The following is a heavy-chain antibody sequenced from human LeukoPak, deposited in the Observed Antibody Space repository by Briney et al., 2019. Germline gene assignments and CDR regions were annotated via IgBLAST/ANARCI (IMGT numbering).Heavy chain of an antibody. D-gene: IGHD2-2*01. V-gene: IGHV4-4*07. CDR2: IYTSGST. Sequence: SETLSLTCTVSGGSISSYYWSWIRQPAGKGLEWIGRIYTSGSTNYNPSLKSRVTMSVDTSKNQFSLKLSSVTAADTAVYYCARDQIVVVPAAKVHWFDPWGQGTLVTASS. CDR1: GGSISSYY. J-gene: IGHJ5*02. CDR3: ARDQIVVVPAAKVHWFDP.